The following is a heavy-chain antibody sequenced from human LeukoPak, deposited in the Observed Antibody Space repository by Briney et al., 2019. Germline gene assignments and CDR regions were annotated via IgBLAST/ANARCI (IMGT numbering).Heavy chain of an antibody. CDR2: MYYSGNT. Sequence: SVTLSLTCTVSGGSISSGTYYWGWIRQPPGKGLEWIGSMYYSGNTYYNPSLKSRITISVDTSKNQFSLKLNSVTAADTAVYYCARQGDDYGGTWGFDYWGQGTLVTVSS. J-gene: IGHJ4*02. V-gene: IGHV4-39*01. D-gene: IGHD4-23*01. CDR1: GGSISSGTYY. CDR3: ARQGDDYGGTWGFDY.